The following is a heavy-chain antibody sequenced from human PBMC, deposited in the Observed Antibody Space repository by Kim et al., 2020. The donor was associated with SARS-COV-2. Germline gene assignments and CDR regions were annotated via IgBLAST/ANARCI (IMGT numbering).Heavy chain of an antibody. J-gene: IGHJ4*02. D-gene: IGHD3-10*01. CDR3: AKDSAFDY. V-gene: IGHV3-23*01. Sequence: GGRTYYADPVKGRFTISRDNSKNTLYLQMNSRRAEDTAVYYCAKDSAFDYWGQGTLVTVSS. CDR2: GGRT.